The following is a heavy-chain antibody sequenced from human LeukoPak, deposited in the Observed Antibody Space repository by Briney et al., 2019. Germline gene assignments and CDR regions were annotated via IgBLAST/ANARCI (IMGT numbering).Heavy chain of an antibody. D-gene: IGHD3-22*01. CDR3: ACLTTADAFDI. J-gene: IGHJ3*02. CDR2: IYDSGST. CDR1: GGSISSSSYY. V-gene: IGHV4-61*01. Sequence: KPSETLSLTCTVSGGSISSSSYYWSWIRQPPGKGLEWIGYIYDSGSTNYNPSLKSRVTISVDTSKNQFSLKLSSVTAADTAVYYCACLTTADAFDIWGQGTMVTVSS.